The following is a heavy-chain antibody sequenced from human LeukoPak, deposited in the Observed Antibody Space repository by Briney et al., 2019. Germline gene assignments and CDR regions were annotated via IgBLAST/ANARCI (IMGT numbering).Heavy chain of an antibody. Sequence: SETLSLTCTVSGGSISSYYWSWIRQPPGKGLEWIGYIYYSGSTNYNPSLKSRVTISVDTSKNQFSLKLSSVTAADTAVYYCARVTGYMVEDYFDYWGQGTLVTVSS. CDR2: IYYSGST. V-gene: IGHV4-59*01. CDR1: GGSISSYY. D-gene: IGHD6-13*01. J-gene: IGHJ4*02. CDR3: ARVTGYMVEDYFDY.